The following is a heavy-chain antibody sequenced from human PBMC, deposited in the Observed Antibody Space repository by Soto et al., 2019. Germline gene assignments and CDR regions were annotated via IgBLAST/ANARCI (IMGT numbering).Heavy chain of an antibody. D-gene: IGHD5-18*01. CDR2: ISYDGSNK. CDR3: ARDQAAMVLFNYYGMDV. CDR1: GFTFSSYA. Sequence: HPGGSLRLSCAASGFTFSSYAMHWVRQAPGKGLEWVAVISYDGSNKYYADSVKGRFTISRDNSKNTLYLQMNSLRAEDTAVYYCARDQAAMVLFNYYGMDVWGQGTTVTVSS. V-gene: IGHV3-30-3*01. J-gene: IGHJ6*02.